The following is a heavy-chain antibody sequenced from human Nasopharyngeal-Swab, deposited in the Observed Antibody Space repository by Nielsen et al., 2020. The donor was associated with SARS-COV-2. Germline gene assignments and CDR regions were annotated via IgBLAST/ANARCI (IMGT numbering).Heavy chain of an antibody. D-gene: IGHD3-10*01. Sequence: WVRQAPGQRLEWMGWIDAGKGDAHYSQKFQGRVTLTRDTSATTAYMEVSSLTSEDTAIYYCARHEHGSGSLDYWGQGTLVTSPQ. CDR2: IDAGKGDA. J-gene: IGHJ4*02. V-gene: IGHV1-3*01. CDR3: ARHEHGSGSLDY.